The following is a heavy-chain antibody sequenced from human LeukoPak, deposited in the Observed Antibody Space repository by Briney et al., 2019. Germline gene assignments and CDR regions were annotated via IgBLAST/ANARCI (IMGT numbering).Heavy chain of an antibody. D-gene: IGHD3-10*01. Sequence: GESLKISCKGSGYSFTNYWIGWVRQMPGEGLEWMGIIYPGDSDTRYSPSFQGQVTLSADKSISTAYLQWSSLKASDTAMYYCARLSNHYYGSGSYFPGYFDYWGQGTLVTVSS. J-gene: IGHJ4*02. CDR1: GYSFTNYW. V-gene: IGHV5-51*01. CDR3: ARLSNHYYGSGSYFPGYFDY. CDR2: IYPGDSDT.